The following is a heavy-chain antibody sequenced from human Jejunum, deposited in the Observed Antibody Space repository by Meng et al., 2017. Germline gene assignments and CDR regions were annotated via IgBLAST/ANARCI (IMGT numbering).Heavy chain of an antibody. Sequence: VEVGVWLFQPGRSLRIAYAAFGFNVPGYARHWVGEAPGKGLEWVAGVSVDGTETFYAESVKGGFTISRDNSKNTLFLKMNGLRPDNTAMYYCARSGVFSSEYPWGQGTLVTVSS. CDR1: GFNVPGYA. J-gene: IGHJ5*02. CDR2: VSVDGTET. CDR3: ARSGVFSSEYP. D-gene: IGHD3-22*01. V-gene: IGHV3-30*01.